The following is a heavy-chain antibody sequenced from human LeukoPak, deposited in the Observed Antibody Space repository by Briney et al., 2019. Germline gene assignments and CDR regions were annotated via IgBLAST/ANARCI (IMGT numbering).Heavy chain of an antibody. CDR3: ARHGLDWFDP. CDR2: IYYSGST. CDR1: GGSISSYY. Sequence: PSETLPLTCTVSGGSISSYYWSWIRQPPGKGLEWIGYIYYSGSTNYNPSLKSRVTISVDTSKNQFSLKLSSVTAADTAVYYCARHGLDWFDPWGQGTLVTVSS. D-gene: IGHD5/OR15-5a*01. V-gene: IGHV4-59*08. J-gene: IGHJ5*02.